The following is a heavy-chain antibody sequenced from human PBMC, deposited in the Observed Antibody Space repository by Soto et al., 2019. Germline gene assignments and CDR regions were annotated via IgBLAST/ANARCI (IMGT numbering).Heavy chain of an antibody. CDR1: GFTFRSYV. J-gene: IGHJ1*01. V-gene: IGHV3-30*19. CDR3: ARWGTTGGLDV. CDR2: TSYDGSDK. D-gene: IGHD3-16*01. Sequence: QVQLVESGGGVVQPGTSLRVSCVGSGFTFRSYVIHWVRQAPGKGLEWVALTSYDGSDKHYADSVRGRFTISRDNSRNTVDLQMDSLRLEDTALYYCARWGTTGGLDVWGQGTLVSVSS.